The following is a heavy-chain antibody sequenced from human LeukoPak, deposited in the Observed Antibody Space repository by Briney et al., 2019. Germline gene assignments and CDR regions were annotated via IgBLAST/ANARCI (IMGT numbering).Heavy chain of an antibody. CDR1: GFTFSDYY. CDR3: ARVRRDGYKGYFDY. D-gene: IGHD5-24*01. CDR2: ISSSGSTI. Sequence: GGSLRLSCAASGFTFSDYYVSWIRQAPGKGLEWVSYISSSGSTIYYADSVKGRFTISRDNAKNSLYLQMNSLRAEDTAVYYCARVRRDGYKGYFDYWGQGTLVTVSS. V-gene: IGHV3-11*04. J-gene: IGHJ4*02.